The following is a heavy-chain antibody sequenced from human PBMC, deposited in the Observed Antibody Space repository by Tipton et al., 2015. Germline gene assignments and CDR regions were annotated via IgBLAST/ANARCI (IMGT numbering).Heavy chain of an antibody. J-gene: IGHJ6*02. CDR1: GFTFSSYG. CDR2: IWYDGSNK. V-gene: IGHV3-33*06. Sequence: SLRLSCAASGFTFSSYGMHWVRQAPGKGLEWVAVIWYDGSNKYYADSVKGRFTIARDNSKNTLYLQMNSLRAEDTAVYFCAKEIVPTILNYYYGLDVWGQGTTVTVSS. D-gene: IGHD5-12*01. CDR3: AKEIVPTILNYYYGLDV.